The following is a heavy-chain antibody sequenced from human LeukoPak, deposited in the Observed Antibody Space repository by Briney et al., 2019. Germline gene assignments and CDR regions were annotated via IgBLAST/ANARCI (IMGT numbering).Heavy chain of an antibody. Sequence: GGSLRLSCAASGFTFSDYYMSWLRQAPGKGLEWVSYISSSGSTIYYADSVKGRFTISRDNAKNSLYLQMNSLRAEDTAVYYCARDEYYYDSSGYPDYWGQGTLVTVSS. V-gene: IGHV3-11*01. J-gene: IGHJ4*02. D-gene: IGHD3-22*01. CDR3: ARDEYYYDSSGYPDY. CDR2: ISSSGSTI. CDR1: GFTFSDYY.